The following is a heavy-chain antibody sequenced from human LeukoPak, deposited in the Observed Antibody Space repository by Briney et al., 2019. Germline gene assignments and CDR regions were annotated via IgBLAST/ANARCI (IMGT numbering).Heavy chain of an antibody. J-gene: IGHJ1*01. V-gene: IGHV4-30-4*01. CDR2: IYYSGST. Sequence: SQTLSLTCTVSGGSISSGDYYWGWIRQPPGKGLEWIGYIYYSGSTYYNPSLKSRVTIPVDTSENQFSLRLSSVTAADTAVYYCARTSRTGEPEYFQHWGQGTLVTVSS. D-gene: IGHD2-8*02. CDR1: GGSISSGDYY. CDR3: ARTSRTGEPEYFQH.